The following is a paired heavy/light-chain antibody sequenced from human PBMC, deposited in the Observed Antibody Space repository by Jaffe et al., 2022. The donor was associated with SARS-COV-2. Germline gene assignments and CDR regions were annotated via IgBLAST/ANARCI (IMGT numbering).Heavy chain of an antibody. CDR1: GYTFTSYG. V-gene: IGHV1-18*01. CDR2: ISAYNGNT. D-gene: IGHD3-22*01. J-gene: IGHJ5*02. Sequence: QVQLVQSGAEVKKPGASVKVSCKASGYTFTSYGISWVRQAPGQGLEWMGWISAYNGNTNYAQKLQGRVTMTTDTSTSTAYMELRSLRSDDTAVYYCARDLEREDYDSSGYDNWFDPWGQGTLVTVSS. CDR3: ARDLEREDYDSSGYDNWFDP.
Light chain of an antibody. V-gene: IGKV3-20*01. CDR1: QSVSSSY. CDR2: GAS. J-gene: IGKJ1*01. Sequence: EIVLTQSPGTLSLSPGERATLSCRASQSVSSSYLAWYQQKPGQAPRLLIYGASSRATGIPDRFSGSGSGTDFTLTISRLEPEDFAVYYCQLRATFGQGTKVEIK. CDR3: QLRAT.